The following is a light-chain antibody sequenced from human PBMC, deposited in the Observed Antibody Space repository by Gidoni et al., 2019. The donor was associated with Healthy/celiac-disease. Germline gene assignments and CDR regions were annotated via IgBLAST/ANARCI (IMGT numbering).Light chain of an antibody. V-gene: IGKV1-5*03. CDR2: KAS. CDR3: QQYNSYSALT. CDR1: QSISSW. Sequence: DIQMTQSPSTLSASVGDRVTITCRASQSISSWLAWYQQQPGKAPKLLIYKASSLESGVPSRFIGSGSGTAFTITISSLQPDDFATYYCQQYNSYSALTFGGGTKVEIK. J-gene: IGKJ4*01.